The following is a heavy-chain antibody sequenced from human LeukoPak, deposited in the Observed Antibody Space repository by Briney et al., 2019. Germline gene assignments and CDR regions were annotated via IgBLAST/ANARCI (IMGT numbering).Heavy chain of an antibody. CDR2: ISAYNGNT. CDR3: AREMEVCSGGSCYSFSLLAY. V-gene: IGHV1-18*01. CDR1: GYTFTSYG. Sequence: GASVKVSCKASGYTFTSYGISWVRQAPGQGLEWMGWISAYNGNTNYAQKLQGRVTMTTDTSTSTAYMELRSLRSDDTAVYYCAREMEVCSGGSCYSFSLLAYWGQGTLVTVSS. D-gene: IGHD2-15*01. J-gene: IGHJ4*02.